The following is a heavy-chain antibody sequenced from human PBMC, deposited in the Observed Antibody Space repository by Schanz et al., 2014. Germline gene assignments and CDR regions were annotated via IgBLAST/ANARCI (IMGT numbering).Heavy chain of an antibody. CDR3: ARVLAVAGTLWGYYYGMDV. D-gene: IGHD6-19*01. CDR2: IKHDGGEK. V-gene: IGHV3-7*01. J-gene: IGHJ6*02. Sequence: EVQLVESGGGLVKPGGSLRLSCAASGFTFGHYWMNWVRQPPGKGLEWVANIKHDGGEKYYVDSLKGRFTISRDNAKNSLYLQMSSLRAEDTAVYYCARVLAVAGTLWGYYYGMDVWGQGTTVTVSS. CDR1: GFTFGHYW.